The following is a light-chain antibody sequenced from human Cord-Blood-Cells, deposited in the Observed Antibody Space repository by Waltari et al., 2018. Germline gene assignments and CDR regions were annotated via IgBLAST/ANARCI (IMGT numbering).Light chain of an antibody. Sequence: VMTQTPLSLSVTPGQPPSISCTPSQSLLHSDGKTDVYWYLQKPGQPPQLLIYEVSKRFSGGRDRFSGSGSGTEFTLKSSRVEAEEVGVYYCMQSIQLPYTFGQGTKLEIK. V-gene: IGKV2D-29*01. CDR2: EVS. CDR3: MQSIQLPYT. CDR1: QSLLHSDGKTD. J-gene: IGKJ2*01.